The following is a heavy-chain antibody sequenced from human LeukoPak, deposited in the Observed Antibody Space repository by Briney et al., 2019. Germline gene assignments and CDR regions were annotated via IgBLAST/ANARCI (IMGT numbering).Heavy chain of an antibody. Sequence: GGSLRLSCEASGFTFTIYSMTWVRQAPGKGLEWVSIISSGSSAIFSADALKGRFTISRDDAKNLLYLDMNSLRAEDTAVYYCARGHTAVTRHFDFWGQGTLVTVSS. D-gene: IGHD4-17*01. CDR1: GFTFTIYS. V-gene: IGHV3-21*01. CDR2: ISSGSSAI. CDR3: ARGHTAVTRHFDF. J-gene: IGHJ4*02.